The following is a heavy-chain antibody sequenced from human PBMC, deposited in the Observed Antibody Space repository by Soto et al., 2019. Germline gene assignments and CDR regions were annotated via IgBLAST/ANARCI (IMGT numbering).Heavy chain of an antibody. Sequence: ESGGGLVQPGRSLRLSCAASGFTFDDYAMHWVRQAPGKGLEWVSGISWNSGSIGYADSVKGRFTISRDNAKNSLYLQMNSLRAEDTALYYCAKELYGSGSYYGGDAFDIWGQGTMVTVSS. CDR1: GFTFDDYA. V-gene: IGHV3-9*01. CDR3: AKELYGSGSYYGGDAFDI. J-gene: IGHJ3*02. CDR2: ISWNSGSI. D-gene: IGHD3-10*01.